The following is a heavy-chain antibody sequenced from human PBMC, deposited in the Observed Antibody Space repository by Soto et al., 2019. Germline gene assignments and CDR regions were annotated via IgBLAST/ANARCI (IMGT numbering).Heavy chain of an antibody. V-gene: IGHV4-30-4*01. D-gene: IGHD4-4*01. CDR3: ARELESMTTVTTGYYYGMDV. CDR1: GGSISSGDYY. CDR2: IYYSGST. Sequence: PSETLSLTCTVSGGSISSGDYYWSWIRQPPGKGLEWIGYIYYSGSTYYNPSLKSRVTISVDTSKNQFSLKLSSVTAADTAVYYCARELESMTTVTTGYYYGMDVWGQGTTVTVSS. J-gene: IGHJ6*02.